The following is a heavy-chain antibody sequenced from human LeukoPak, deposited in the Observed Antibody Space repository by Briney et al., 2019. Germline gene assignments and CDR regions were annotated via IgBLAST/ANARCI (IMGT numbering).Heavy chain of an antibody. J-gene: IGHJ4*02. CDR3: ARGADLDY. CDR2: ISSSSTI. CDR1: GFTFTSYS. V-gene: IGHV3-48*02. Sequence: GGSLRLSCAASGFTFTSYSMNWVRQAPGKGLEWVSYISSSSTIYYADSVKGRFTISRDNAKSSLYLQMNSLRDEDTAVYYCARGADLDYWGQGTLVTVSS. D-gene: IGHD6-19*01.